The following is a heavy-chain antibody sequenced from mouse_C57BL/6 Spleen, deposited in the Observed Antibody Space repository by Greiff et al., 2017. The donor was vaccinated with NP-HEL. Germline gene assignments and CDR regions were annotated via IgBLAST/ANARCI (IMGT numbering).Heavy chain of an antibody. Sequence: QVQLQQPGAELVKPGASVKMSCKASGYTFTSYWITWVKQRPGQGLEWIGDLYPGSGSTNYNEKFKSKATLTVDTSSSTAYMQLSSLTSEDSAVYYCAREDYYGSSPFDYWGQGTTLTVSS. J-gene: IGHJ2*01. CDR3: AREDYYGSSPFDY. CDR2: LYPGSGST. CDR1: GYTFTSYW. D-gene: IGHD1-1*01. V-gene: IGHV1-55*01.